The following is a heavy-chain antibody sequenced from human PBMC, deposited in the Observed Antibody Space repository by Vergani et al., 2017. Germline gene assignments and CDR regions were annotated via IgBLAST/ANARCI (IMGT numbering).Heavy chain of an antibody. CDR3: TRANVLRYFDWFDYFDY. Sequence: EVQLVESGGDLVQPGRSLRLSCQTSGFNFGEYGVSWVRQAPGKGLEWIGFIRSKTYGATTEYAASVRGRFTISRDDSKGIAYLQMNSLKTEDTAVYYCTRANVLRYFDWFDYFDYWGQGTLVTVSS. CDR1: GFNFGEYG. V-gene: IGHV3-49*04. J-gene: IGHJ4*02. D-gene: IGHD3-9*01. CDR2: IRSKTYGATT.